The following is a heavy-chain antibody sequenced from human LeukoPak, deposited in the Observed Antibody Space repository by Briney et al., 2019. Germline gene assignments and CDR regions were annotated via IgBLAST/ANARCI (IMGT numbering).Heavy chain of an antibody. J-gene: IGHJ4*02. V-gene: IGHV3-66*04. Sequence: GGSLRLSCAGSGFTFSNSWMGWVRQAPGKGLEWVSLIYSDGSTYYADSVKGRFTISRDNSKNTLYPQMNSLRAEDTAVYYCARHSYGPPDYWGQGTLVTVSS. CDR3: ARHSYGPPDY. CDR2: IYSDGST. CDR1: GFTFSNSW. D-gene: IGHD5-18*01.